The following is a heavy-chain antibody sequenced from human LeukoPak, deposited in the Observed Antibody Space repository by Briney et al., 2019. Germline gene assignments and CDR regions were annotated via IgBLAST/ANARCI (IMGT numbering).Heavy chain of an antibody. V-gene: IGHV3-9*01. CDR2: ISWNSGSI. CDR1: GFTFDDYA. J-gene: IGHJ4*02. CDR3: AKNPYSSGWYYFDY. Sequence: AGGSLRLSCAASGFTFDDYAMHWVRQAPGKGLESVPGISWNSGSIGYADSVKGRFTISRDNAKNSLYLQMNSLRAEDTALYYCAKNPYSSGWYYFDYWGQGTLVTVSS. D-gene: IGHD6-19*01.